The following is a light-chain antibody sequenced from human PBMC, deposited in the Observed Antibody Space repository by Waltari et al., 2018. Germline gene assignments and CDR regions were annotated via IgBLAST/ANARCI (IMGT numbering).Light chain of an antibody. CDR1: QSVLHTSNNKNY. Sequence: DIVMTQSPDSLAVSLGARATINCKSSQSVLHTSNNKNYLACNQQKPGQPPKRLIYWASTRDAGVPDRFSGSGSGTDFTLTISSLQAEDVAVYYCQQYYSSPITFGQGTRLEIK. V-gene: IGKV4-1*01. J-gene: IGKJ5*01. CDR3: QQYYSSPIT. CDR2: WAS.